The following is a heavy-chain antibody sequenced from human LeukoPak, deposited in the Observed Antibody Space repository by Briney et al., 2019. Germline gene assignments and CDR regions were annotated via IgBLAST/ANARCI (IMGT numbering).Heavy chain of an antibody. CDR3: ARAPGYYYDSSGYYGMDV. Sequence: GGSLRLSCAASGFTFSSYSMNWVRQAPGKGLEWVSYISSSSSTIYYADSVKGRFTISRDSAKNSLYLQMNSLRAEDTAVYYCARAPGYYYDSSGYYGMDVWGQGTTVTVSS. D-gene: IGHD3-22*01. CDR2: ISSSSSTI. V-gene: IGHV3-48*01. J-gene: IGHJ6*02. CDR1: GFTFSSYS.